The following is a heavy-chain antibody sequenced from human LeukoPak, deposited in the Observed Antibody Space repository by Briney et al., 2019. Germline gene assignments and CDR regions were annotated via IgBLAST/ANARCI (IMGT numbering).Heavy chain of an antibody. CDR2: IIPIFGTA. CDR3: ARVTMVLDAFDI. D-gene: IGHD3-10*01. J-gene: IGHJ3*02. CDR1: GGTFSSYA. Sequence: SVKVSCKASGGTFSSYAISWVRQAPGQGLEWMGGIIPIFGTANYAQKFQGRVTITADESTSTAYMELSSLRSEDTAVYYCARVTMVLDAFDIWGQGTMVTVSS. V-gene: IGHV1-69*13.